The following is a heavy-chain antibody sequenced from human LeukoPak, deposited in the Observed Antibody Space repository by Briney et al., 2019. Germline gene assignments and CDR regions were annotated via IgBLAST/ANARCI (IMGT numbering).Heavy chain of an antibody. D-gene: IGHD5-18*01. CDR3: ARAGYSMDTEYLQH. Sequence: GGSLRLSCAASGFTFSSYEMNWVRQAPGKGLEWVSYISNSGTAIYYADSVKGRFTISRDNAKSSLYLQMNSLRAEDTVVYYCARAGYSMDTEYLQHWGQGTLVTVSS. J-gene: IGHJ1*01. CDR1: GFTFSSYE. CDR2: ISNSGTAI. V-gene: IGHV3-48*03.